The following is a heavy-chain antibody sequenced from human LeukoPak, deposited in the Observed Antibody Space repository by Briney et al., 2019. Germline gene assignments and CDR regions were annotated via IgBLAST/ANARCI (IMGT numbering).Heavy chain of an antibody. Sequence: ASVMVSCKASGYTFTSYGISWVRQAPGQGLEWMGWISAYNGNTNYAQKLQGRVTMTTDTSTSTAYMELRSLRSDDTAVYYCARDSLYYYYMDVWGKGTTVTVSS. CDR1: GYTFTSYG. CDR2: ISAYNGNT. CDR3: ARDSLYYYYMDV. J-gene: IGHJ6*03. V-gene: IGHV1-18*01.